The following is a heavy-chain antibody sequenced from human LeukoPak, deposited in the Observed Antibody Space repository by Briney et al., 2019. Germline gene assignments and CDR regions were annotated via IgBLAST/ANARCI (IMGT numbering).Heavy chain of an antibody. Sequence: GASVKVSCKASGGTFGSYAISWVRQAPGQGLEWMGRIIPILGIANYAQKFQGRVTITADKSTSTAYMELSSLRSEDTAVYYCARDRGTTNPSDYWGQGTLVTVSS. J-gene: IGHJ4*02. CDR3: ARDRGTTNPSDY. D-gene: IGHD1-7*01. CDR1: GGTFGSYA. V-gene: IGHV1-69*04. CDR2: IIPILGIA.